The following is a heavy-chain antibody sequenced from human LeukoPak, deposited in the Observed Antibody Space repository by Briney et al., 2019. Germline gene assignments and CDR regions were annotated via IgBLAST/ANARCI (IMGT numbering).Heavy chain of an antibody. CDR3: ARAYYDNSCYYDWATHFDY. D-gene: IGHD3-22*01. CDR1: GGSISSGDYY. CDR2: IYYSGST. J-gene: IGHJ4*02. Sequence: PSQTLSLTCTVSGGSISSGDYYWSWIRQPPGKGLEWIGYIYYSGSTYYNPSLKSRVTISVDTSKNQFSLKLSSVTAADTAVYYCARAYYDNSCYYDWATHFDYWGQGTLVTVSS. V-gene: IGHV4-30-4*01.